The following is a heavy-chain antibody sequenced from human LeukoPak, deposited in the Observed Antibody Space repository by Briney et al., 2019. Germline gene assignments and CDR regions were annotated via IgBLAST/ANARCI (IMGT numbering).Heavy chain of an antibody. CDR3: AREREKLWFY. Sequence: SETLSLTCVLYGGSSSGYYWSWIRQPPGKGLEWIGEINHSRSTNYNPSLKSRVTISVDTSKNQFSLKLSSVSAADTAVYYCAREREKLWFYWGQGTLVTVSS. V-gene: IGHV4-34*01. CDR1: GGSSSGYY. CDR2: INHSRST. D-gene: IGHD3-10*01. J-gene: IGHJ4*02.